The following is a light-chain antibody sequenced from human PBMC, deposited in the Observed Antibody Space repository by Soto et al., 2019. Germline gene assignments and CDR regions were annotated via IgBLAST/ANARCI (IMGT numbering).Light chain of an antibody. J-gene: IGLJ3*02. V-gene: IGLV2-8*01. CDR3: CSYAGSNNWV. CDR2: EVS. Sequence: QSALTQPPSASGCPGQSVTISCTGTSSDVGGYNYVSWYQQHPGKAPKLMIYEVSKRPSGVPDRFSGSKSGNTASLTVSGLQAEDEADYYCCSYAGSNNWVFRRSAKLTVL. CDR1: SSDVGGYNY.